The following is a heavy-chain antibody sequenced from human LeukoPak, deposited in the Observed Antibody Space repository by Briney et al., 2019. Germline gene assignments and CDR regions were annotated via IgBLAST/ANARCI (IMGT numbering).Heavy chain of an antibody. Sequence: SETLSLTCAVYGGSLSAYYWTWIRQPPGKGLEWTGSIDHSGSTYYNPSLKSRITISVDTSKNQFSLKLSSVTAADTAVYYCARMVATPGYFDYWGQGTLVTVSS. CDR1: GGSLSAYY. J-gene: IGHJ4*02. CDR3: ARMVATPGYFDY. V-gene: IGHV4-34*01. D-gene: IGHD5-12*01. CDR2: IDHSGST.